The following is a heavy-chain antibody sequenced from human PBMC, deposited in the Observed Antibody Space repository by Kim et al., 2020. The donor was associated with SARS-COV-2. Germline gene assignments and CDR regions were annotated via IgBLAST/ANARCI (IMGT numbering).Heavy chain of an antibody. CDR2: IWYDGSNK. V-gene: IGHV3-33*01. D-gene: IGHD2-2*01. Sequence: GGSLRLSCAASGFTFSSYGMHWVRQAPGKGLEWVAVIWYDGSNKYYADSVKGRFTISRDNSKNTLYLQMNSLRAEDTAVYYCARREGQYCSSTSCYYYYMDVWGKGTTVTVSS. J-gene: IGHJ6*03. CDR3: ARREGQYCSSTSCYYYYMDV. CDR1: GFTFSSYG.